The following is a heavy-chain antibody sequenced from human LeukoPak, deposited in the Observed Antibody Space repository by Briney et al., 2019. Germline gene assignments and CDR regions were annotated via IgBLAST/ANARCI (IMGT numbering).Heavy chain of an antibody. CDR3: ASLVGATGFDY. V-gene: IGHV3-53*01. D-gene: IGHD1-26*01. CDR1: GFTVSSNY. Sequence: PGGSLRLSCAAYGFTVSSNYMSWVRPAPGKGLEWVSVIYSGGTTYYADSVKGRFTISSDNSKNTLYLQMTSLRADGTAVYYCASLVGATGFDYWVQGTLVTVSS. CDR2: IYSGGTT. J-gene: IGHJ4*02.